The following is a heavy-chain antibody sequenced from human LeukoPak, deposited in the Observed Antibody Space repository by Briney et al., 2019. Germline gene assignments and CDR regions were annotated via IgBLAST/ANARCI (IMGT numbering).Heavy chain of an antibody. J-gene: IGHJ4*02. Sequence: PGGSLRLSCAASGFTFSSYAMHWVRQAPGKGLEWVAFIRYDGSNKYYADSVKGRFTISRDSSKNTLYLQMNSLRAEDTAVYYCAPLPLVGATLLDYWGQGTLVTVSS. CDR3: APLPLVGATLLDY. CDR1: GFTFSSYA. CDR2: IRYDGSNK. D-gene: IGHD1-26*01. V-gene: IGHV3-30*02.